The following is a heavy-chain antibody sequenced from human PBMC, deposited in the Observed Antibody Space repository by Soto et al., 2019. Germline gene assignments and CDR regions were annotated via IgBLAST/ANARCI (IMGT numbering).Heavy chain of an antibody. V-gene: IGHV4-30-4*01. Sequence: SETLYLTCTVSGGSISSGDYYWSWIRQPPGKGMEWIRYIYYSGSTYYNPSLKSRVTISVDTSKNQFSLKLSSVTAADTAVYYCARAQDGYKPSPPYYFDYWGQGTLVTVSS. CDR3: ARAQDGYKPSPPYYFDY. CDR1: GGSISSGDYY. CDR2: IYYSGST. D-gene: IGHD5-12*01. J-gene: IGHJ4*02.